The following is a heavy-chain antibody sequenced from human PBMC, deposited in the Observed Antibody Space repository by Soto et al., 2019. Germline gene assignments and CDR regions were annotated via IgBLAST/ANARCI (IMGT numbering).Heavy chain of an antibody. D-gene: IGHD5-12*01. CDR2: INAGNGNT. J-gene: IGHJ5*02. Sequence: ASVKVSCKASGYTFTSYAMHWVRQAPGQRLEWMGWINAGNGNTKYSQKFQGRVTITRDTSASTAYMELSSLRSEDTAVYYCARGVDRVATIGFDWFDGWGQGTLVTVSS. CDR1: GYTFTSYA. CDR3: ARGVDRVATIGFDWFDG. V-gene: IGHV1-3*01.